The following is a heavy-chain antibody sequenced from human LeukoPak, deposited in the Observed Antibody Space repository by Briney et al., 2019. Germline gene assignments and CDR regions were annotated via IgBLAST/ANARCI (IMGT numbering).Heavy chain of an antibody. CDR3: ARDHPPTVTLYYYYYMDV. CDR2: IIPIFGTA. V-gene: IGHV1-69*06. J-gene: IGHJ6*03. D-gene: IGHD4-17*01. CDR1: GGTFSSYA. Sequence: ASVKVSCKASGGTFSSYAISWVRQAPGQGLEWRGRIIPIFGTANYAQKFQGRVTITADKSTSTAYMELSSLRSEDTAVYYCARDHPPTVTLYYYYYMDVWGKGTTVTVSS.